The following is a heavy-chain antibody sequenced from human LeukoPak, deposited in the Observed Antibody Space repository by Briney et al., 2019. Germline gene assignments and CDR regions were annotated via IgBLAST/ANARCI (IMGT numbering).Heavy chain of an antibody. J-gene: IGHJ4*02. Sequence: ASVKVSCKTSGYTFSGYYMHWVRQAPGQGLKWMGLMNPNSGATNYEQKFQGRVSLTRDMSISTAYLELTSVTSDDTAVYYCARDGSGSGWYFFDYWGQGTLVTVSS. CDR3: ARDGSGSGWYFFDY. CDR2: MNPNSGAT. D-gene: IGHD6-19*01. CDR1: GYTFSGYY. V-gene: IGHV1-2*02.